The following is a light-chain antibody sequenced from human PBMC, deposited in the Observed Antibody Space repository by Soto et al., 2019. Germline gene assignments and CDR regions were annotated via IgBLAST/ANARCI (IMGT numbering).Light chain of an antibody. V-gene: IGLV2-14*03. J-gene: IGLJ2*01. CDR3: SSYTSSNTLV. CDR2: DVS. Sequence: QSALTQPASVSGSPGQSITISCTGTSSDVGGYNYVSWYQQHPGKAPNLVIYDVSNRPSGVSNRFSGSKSGNTASLTISGLRAEDEADYYCSSYTSSNTLVLGGGTKLTVL. CDR1: SSDVGGYNY.